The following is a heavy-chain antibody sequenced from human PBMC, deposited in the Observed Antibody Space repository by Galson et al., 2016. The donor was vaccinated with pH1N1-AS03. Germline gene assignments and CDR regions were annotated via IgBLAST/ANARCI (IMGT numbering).Heavy chain of an antibody. CDR2: INGGGGDT. Sequence: SLRLSCAASGFTFPSYAMSWVRQAPGKGLEWVSAINGGGGDTYYADAVKGRFTYSRDNSKNTLYLQMNSLRAEDTAVYYCAKDGRSTGWYDYWGQGTQVTVPS. J-gene: IGHJ4*02. D-gene: IGHD6-19*01. CDR3: AKDGRSTGWYDY. CDR1: GFTFPSYA. V-gene: IGHV3-23*01.